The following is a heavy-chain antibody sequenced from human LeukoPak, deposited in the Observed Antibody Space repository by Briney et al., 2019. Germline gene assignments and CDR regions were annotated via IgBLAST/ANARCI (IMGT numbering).Heavy chain of an antibody. Sequence: SVKVSCKDSGGTFNSYAMSWVGQAPGEGREWMGGIIPIFGKAKYAQKFQGRDTITTDEYKSTDYMELRRVRYEDTDVCYCARGSLAARVSFYYWGQGTLVTVSS. D-gene: IGHD6-6*01. V-gene: IGHV1-69*05. CDR1: GGTFNSYA. CDR3: ARGSLAARVSFYY. J-gene: IGHJ4*02. CDR2: IIPIFGKA.